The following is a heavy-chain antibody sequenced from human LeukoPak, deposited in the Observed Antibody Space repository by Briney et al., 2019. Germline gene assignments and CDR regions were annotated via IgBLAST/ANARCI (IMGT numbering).Heavy chain of an antibody. D-gene: IGHD2-2*01. CDR2: MNPNSGNT. CDR3: ARGGPLGYCSSTSCSYYYYYGMDV. Sequence: ASVKVSCKASGYTFTSYDINWVRQATGQGLEWMGWMNPNSGNTGYAQKFQGRVTMTRNTSISTAYMELSSLRSEDTAVYYCARGGPLGYCSSTSCSYYYYYGMDVWGQGTTVTVSS. J-gene: IGHJ6*02. CDR1: GYTFTSYD. V-gene: IGHV1-8*01.